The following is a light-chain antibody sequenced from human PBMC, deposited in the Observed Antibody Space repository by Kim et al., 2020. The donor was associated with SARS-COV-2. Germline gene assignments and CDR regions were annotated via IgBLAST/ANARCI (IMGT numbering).Light chain of an antibody. CDR1: QSVSSSY. CDR3: QQDYNLLT. J-gene: IGKJ4*01. V-gene: IGKV3D-7*01. CDR2: GAS. Sequence: PGERVTLSCRASQSVSSSYLTWCQQKPGQAPRLLIYGASTRATGIPARFSGSGSGTDFTLTSSSLQPEDFALYYCQQDYNLLTFGGGTKVDIK.